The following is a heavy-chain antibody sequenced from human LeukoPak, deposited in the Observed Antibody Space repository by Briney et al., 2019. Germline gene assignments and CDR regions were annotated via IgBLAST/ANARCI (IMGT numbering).Heavy chain of an antibody. Sequence: SGPTLVNPTQTLTLTCTFSGLSLSTSGVGVGWIRQPPGKALEWLALIYWNDDKRYSPSLKSRLTITKDTSKNQVVLTMTNMDPVDTATYYCARTTSYYDILTGYQSTISHFDYWGQGTLVTVSS. CDR2: IYWNDDK. D-gene: IGHD3-9*01. V-gene: IGHV2-5*01. J-gene: IGHJ4*02. CDR3: ARTTSYYDILTGYQSTISHFDY. CDR1: GLSLSTSGVG.